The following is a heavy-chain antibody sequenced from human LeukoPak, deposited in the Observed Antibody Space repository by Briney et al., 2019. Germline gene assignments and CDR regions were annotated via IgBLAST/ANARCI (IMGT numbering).Heavy chain of an antibody. CDR2: ISAYNGNT. J-gene: IGHJ6*02. V-gene: IGHV1-18*01. D-gene: IGHD3-10*01. Sequence: ASVKVSCKASGYTFTSYGISWVRQAPGQGLEWMGWISAYNGNTNYAQKLQGRVTMTTDTSTSTAYMELRSLRSDDTAVYYCASTRGPNYYGSGSYRNYYYGMDVWGQGTTVTVSS. CDR3: ASTRGPNYYGSGSYRNYYYGMDV. CDR1: GYTFTSYG.